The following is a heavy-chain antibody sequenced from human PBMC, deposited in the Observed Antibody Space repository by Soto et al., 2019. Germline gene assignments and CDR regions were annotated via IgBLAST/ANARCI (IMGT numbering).Heavy chain of an antibody. CDR1: GFTFSSYA. CDR2: ISSSGGST. J-gene: IGHJ4*02. Sequence: PGGSLRLSCAASGFTFSSYAVSWVRQAPGKGLEWVSSISSSGGSTYYADSVKGRFTISRDNSKNTLYLQMSSLRAEGTAVYYCARSGSYSWLPYWGQGTLVTVSS. CDR3: ARSGSYSWLPY. D-gene: IGHD1-26*01. V-gene: IGHV3-23*01.